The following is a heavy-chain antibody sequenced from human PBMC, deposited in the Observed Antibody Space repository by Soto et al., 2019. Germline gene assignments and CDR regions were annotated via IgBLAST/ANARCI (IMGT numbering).Heavy chain of an antibody. J-gene: IGHJ6*03. Sequence: GGSLRLSCAASGFTFSSYSMNWVRQAPGKGLEWVSYISSSSSTIYYADSVKGRFTISRDNAKNSLYLQMNSLRAEDTAVYYCARVFSGFDFFFDSYYYMYVWGKGTTVTVS. CDR2: ISSSSSTI. D-gene: IGHD5-12*01. CDR1: GFTFSSYS. V-gene: IGHV3-48*01. CDR3: ARVFSGFDFFFDSYYYMYV.